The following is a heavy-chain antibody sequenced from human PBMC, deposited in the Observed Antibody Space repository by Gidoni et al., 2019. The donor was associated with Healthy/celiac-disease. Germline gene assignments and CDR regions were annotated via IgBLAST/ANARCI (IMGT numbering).Heavy chain of an antibody. CDR3: ARGLLWFGEADY. D-gene: IGHD3-10*01. Sequence: QVQLVASGGGVVQPGRSLRLSCAASGFTFSSYGMHWVRQAPGKGLEWVAVIWYDGSNKYYADSVKGRFTISRDNSKNTLYLQMNSLRAEDTAVYYCARGLLWFGEADYWGQGTLVTVSS. CDR1: GFTFSSYG. J-gene: IGHJ4*02. CDR2: IWYDGSNK. V-gene: IGHV3-33*01.